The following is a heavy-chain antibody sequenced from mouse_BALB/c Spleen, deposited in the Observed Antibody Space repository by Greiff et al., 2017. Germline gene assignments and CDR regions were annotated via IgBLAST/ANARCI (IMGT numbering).Heavy chain of an antibody. J-gene: IGHJ2*01. CDR2: INPYNDGT. CDR1: GYTFTSYV. V-gene: IGHV1-14*01. CDR3: ARWGNYLFDY. Sequence: EVHLVESGPELVKPGASVKMSCKASGYTFTSYVMHWVKQKPGQGLEWIGYINPYNDGTKYNEKFKGKATLTSDKSSSTAYMELSSLTSEDSAVYYCARWGNYLFDYWGQGTTLTVSS. D-gene: IGHD2-1*01.